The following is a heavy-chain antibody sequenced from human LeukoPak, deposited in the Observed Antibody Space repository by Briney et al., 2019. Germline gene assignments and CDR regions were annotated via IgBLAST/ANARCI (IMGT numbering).Heavy chain of an antibody. V-gene: IGHV4-59*01. Sequence: SETLSLTCTVSGGSISSYYWSWIRQPPGKGLEWIGYISYSGNTNNNPSLKSRVTISVDTSKNQFSLKLSSVTAADTAVYYCARGRGLEDYWGQGILVTVSS. D-gene: IGHD3/OR15-3a*01. CDR2: ISYSGNT. J-gene: IGHJ4*02. CDR1: GGSISSYY. CDR3: ARGRGLEDY.